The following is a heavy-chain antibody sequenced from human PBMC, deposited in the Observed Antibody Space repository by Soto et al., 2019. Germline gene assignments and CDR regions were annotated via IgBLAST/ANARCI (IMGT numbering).Heavy chain of an antibody. CDR2: IYYSGST. V-gene: IGHV4-39*01. CDR1: GDSISSSSYY. D-gene: IGHD2-21*02. CDR3: ARQRTSVVTQAYFDV. J-gene: IGHJ4*02. Sequence: SETLSLTCTVTGDSISSSSYYWGWIRQPPGKGLEWIGSIYYSGSTYNNPSLRSRVSMSIDTSKDQFSLKLKSVTAADTALYFCARQRTSVVTQAYFDVWGTGSLVTVS.